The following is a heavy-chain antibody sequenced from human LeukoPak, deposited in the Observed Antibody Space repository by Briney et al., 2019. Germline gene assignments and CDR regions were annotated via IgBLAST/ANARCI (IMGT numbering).Heavy chain of an antibody. CDR2: IYPGDSDT. V-gene: IGHV5-51*01. CDR3: ARHNTYSSSWYHIDY. Sequence: GESLKISCKGSGYSFTSYWIGWVRQMPGKGLEWMGIIYPGDSDTRYSLSFQGQVTISADKSISTAYLQWSSLKASDTAMYYCARHNTYSSSWYHIDYWGQGTLVTVSS. D-gene: IGHD6-13*01. J-gene: IGHJ4*02. CDR1: GYSFTSYW.